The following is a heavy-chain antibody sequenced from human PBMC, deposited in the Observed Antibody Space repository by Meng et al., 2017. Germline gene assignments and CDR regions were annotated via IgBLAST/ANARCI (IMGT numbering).Heavy chain of an antibody. Sequence: SVTVSCKASVYTFTSYDINWVRQATGQGLDWMGWMNPNSGNTGYAQKLQGRVTITRNTSIRTAYMELSSLRSEDTAVYYCARGLSYFDYWGQGTLVTVSS. CDR2: MNPNSGNT. D-gene: IGHD2/OR15-2a*01. CDR1: VYTFTSYD. V-gene: IGHV1-8*03. CDR3: ARGLSYFDY. J-gene: IGHJ4*02.